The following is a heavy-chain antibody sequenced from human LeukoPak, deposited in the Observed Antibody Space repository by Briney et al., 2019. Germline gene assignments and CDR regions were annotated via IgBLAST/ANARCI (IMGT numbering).Heavy chain of an antibody. CDR3: ARRAYCGGDCYSDY. Sequence: GESLKISCKGSGYSFTNYWIAWVRQMPGKGLEWMGIIYPGDSDTRYSPSFQGQVTISADKSISTAYLHWSSLKASDTAMYYCARRAYCGGDCYSDYWGQGTLVTVSS. CDR2: IYPGDSDT. V-gene: IGHV5-51*01. CDR1: GYSFTNYW. D-gene: IGHD2-21*02. J-gene: IGHJ4*02.